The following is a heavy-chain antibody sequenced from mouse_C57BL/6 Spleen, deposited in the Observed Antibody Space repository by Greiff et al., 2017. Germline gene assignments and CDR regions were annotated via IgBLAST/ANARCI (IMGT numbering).Heavy chain of an antibody. Sequence: VQLQQSGAELVKPGASVKLSCKASGYTFTSYWMQWVKQRPGQGLEWIGEIDPSDSYTNYNQKFKGKATLTVDTSSSTAYMQLSSLTSEDSAVYYCARPSYYYGSSLGFAYWGQGTLVTVSA. CDR1: GYTFTSYW. CDR3: ARPSYYYGSSLGFAY. V-gene: IGHV1-50*01. D-gene: IGHD1-1*01. CDR2: IDPSDSYT. J-gene: IGHJ3*01.